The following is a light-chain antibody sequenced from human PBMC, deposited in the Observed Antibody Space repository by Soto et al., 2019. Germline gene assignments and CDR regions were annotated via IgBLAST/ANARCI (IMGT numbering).Light chain of an antibody. Sequence: QSALTQPASVSGSRGQSITISCTGTGSDVGGYNYVSWYQQHPGKAPKLMIYDVSNRPSGVSNRFSGSKSGNTASLTISGLQAEDEADYYCSSYTSSSTLGVFGGGTKLTVL. V-gene: IGLV2-14*01. CDR2: DVS. CDR3: SSYTSSSTLGV. J-gene: IGLJ2*01. CDR1: GSDVGGYNY.